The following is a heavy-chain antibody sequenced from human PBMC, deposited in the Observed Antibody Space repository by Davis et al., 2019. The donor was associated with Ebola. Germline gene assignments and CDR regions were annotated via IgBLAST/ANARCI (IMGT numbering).Heavy chain of an antibody. Sequence: GGSLRLSCAASGFTFSSYAMSWVRQAPGKGLEWVSAISDSGGSTYYADSVKGRFTISRDNSKNTLYLQMNSLRVEDTAIYYCAKDTSNIWFDIWGQGTMVTVSS. CDR2: ISDSGGST. CDR3: AKDTSNIWFDI. CDR1: GFTFSSYA. D-gene: IGHD1-26*01. V-gene: IGHV3-23*01. J-gene: IGHJ3*02.